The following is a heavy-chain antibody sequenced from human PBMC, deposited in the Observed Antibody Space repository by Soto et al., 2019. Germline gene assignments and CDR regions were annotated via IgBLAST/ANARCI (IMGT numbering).Heavy chain of an antibody. CDR2: MNPSNGNT. D-gene: IGHD6-19*01. V-gene: IGHV1-8*01. J-gene: IGHJ4*02. Sequence: ASVKVSCKASGYSFSTYDIYWVRQAPGQGLQWMGWMNPSNGNTGFAQNFQGRLTMTRDTSINTAYMELSSLRSDDTAVYYCAGRVEQYGTSYYDSWGQGSLVTVSS. CDR1: GYSFSTYD. CDR3: AGRVEQYGTSYYDS.